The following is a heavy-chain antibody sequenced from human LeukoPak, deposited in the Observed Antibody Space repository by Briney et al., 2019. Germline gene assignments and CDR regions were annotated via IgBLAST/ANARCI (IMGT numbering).Heavy chain of an antibody. CDR1: GFTFSSYD. CDR3: ARASGPFDY. J-gene: IGHJ4*02. CDR2: ISGSGGST. Sequence: PGGSLRLSCAASGFTFSSYDMTWVRQASGKGLEWVSAISGSGGSTYYADSVKGRFTISRDNSQNTLYLQMNSLRAEDTAVYFCARASGPFDYWGQGTLVTVSS. V-gene: IGHV3-23*01.